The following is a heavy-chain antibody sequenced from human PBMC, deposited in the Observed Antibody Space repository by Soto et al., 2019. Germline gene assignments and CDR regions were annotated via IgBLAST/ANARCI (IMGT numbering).Heavy chain of an antibody. D-gene: IGHD3-10*01. CDR1: GFTFSSYA. CDR3: VILRRDGSGSYSAGMDV. Sequence: GGSLRLSCSASGFTFSSYAMHWVRQAPGKGLEYVSAISSNGGSTYYADSVKGRFTISRDNSKNTLYLQMSSLRAEDMAVYYCVILRRDGSGSYSAGMDVWGQGTTVTVSS. V-gene: IGHV3-64D*08. CDR2: ISSNGGST. J-gene: IGHJ6*02.